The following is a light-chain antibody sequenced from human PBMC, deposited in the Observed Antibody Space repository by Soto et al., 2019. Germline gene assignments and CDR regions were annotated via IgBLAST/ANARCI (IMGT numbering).Light chain of an antibody. CDR1: QSVSSSY. Sequence: EIVLTQSPGTLSLSPGERATLSCRASQSVSSSYLAWYQQKPGQAPRLLIYGASSRATGIPDRFSGSGSGTDFTVTISRLEPEDFAVYYYQQYGSFPRTFGQGTKVAIK. CDR2: GAS. J-gene: IGKJ1*01. V-gene: IGKV3-20*01. CDR3: QQYGSFPRT.